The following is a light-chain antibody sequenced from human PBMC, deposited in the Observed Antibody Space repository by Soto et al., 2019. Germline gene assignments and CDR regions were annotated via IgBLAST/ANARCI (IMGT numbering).Light chain of an antibody. V-gene: IGKV3-20*01. CDR1: QSVSSRY. Sequence: EIVLTESPGTLSLSPGERATLSCRASQSVSSRYLAWYQQKPGQAPRLLIYGASSRATGIPDRFSGGGSGTDFNLTISRLVPEDFAVYSCQQYGRSPPITFGGGTKVEIK. J-gene: IGKJ4*01. CDR2: GAS. CDR3: QQYGRSPPIT.